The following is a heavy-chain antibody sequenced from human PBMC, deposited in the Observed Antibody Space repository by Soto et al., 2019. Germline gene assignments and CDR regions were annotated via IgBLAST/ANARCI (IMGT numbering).Heavy chain of an antibody. D-gene: IGHD2-8*01. J-gene: IGHJ6*02. V-gene: IGHV1-2*04. CDR3: ARGDSTDCSNGVCSFFYNHDMDV. CDR1: GYTFLGYE. CDR2: MNPNSGAT. Sequence: ASVKVSCKASGYTFLGYEIHWVRQAPGQGLEYMGWMNPNSGATSNSQKFQGWVTMTTDTSISTASMELTRLTSDDTAIYYCARGDSTDCSNGVCSFFYNHDMDVWGQGTTVTVSS.